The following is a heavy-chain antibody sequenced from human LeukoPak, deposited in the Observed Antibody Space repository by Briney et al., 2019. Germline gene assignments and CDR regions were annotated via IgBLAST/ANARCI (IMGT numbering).Heavy chain of an antibody. D-gene: IGHD5-24*01. CDR2: INTNTGNP. CDR1: GYTFTSYA. V-gene: IGHV7-4-1*02. J-gene: IGHJ6*03. Sequence: ASVKVSCKASGYTFTSYAMNWVRQAPGQGLEWMGWINTNTGNPTYAQGFTGRFVFSLDTSVSTAYLQISSLKAEDTAVYYCARVVLESERPYYYYYYMDVWGKGTTVTVSS. CDR3: ARVVLESERPYYYYYYMDV.